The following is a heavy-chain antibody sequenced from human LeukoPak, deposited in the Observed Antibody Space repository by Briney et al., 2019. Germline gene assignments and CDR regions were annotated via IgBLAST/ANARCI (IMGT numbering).Heavy chain of an antibody. CDR2: IIPIHGIA. D-gene: IGHD4-17*01. CDR1: GGTFSSYA. CDR3: ASPDDYGDYVFSY. V-gene: IGHV1-69*04. Sequence: ASVKVSCKASGGTFSSYAISWVRQAPGQGLEWMGRIIPIHGIANYAQKFQSRVTITADKSTSTAYMELSSLRSEDTAVYYCASPDDYGDYVFSYWGQGTLVTVSS. J-gene: IGHJ4*02.